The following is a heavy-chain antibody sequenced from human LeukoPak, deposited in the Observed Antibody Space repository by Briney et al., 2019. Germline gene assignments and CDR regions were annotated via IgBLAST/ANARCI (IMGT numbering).Heavy chain of an antibody. D-gene: IGHD5-18*01. CDR2: INAGNGNT. V-gene: IGHV1-3*01. CDR1: GYTFTSYA. Sequence: ASVKVSCKASGYTFTSYAMHWVRQAPGQRLEWMGWINAGNGNTKYSQKFQGRVTITRDTSASTAYMELSSLRSEDTAVYYCARDIRGYSSGPLDAFDIWGQGTMVTVSS. J-gene: IGHJ3*02. CDR3: ARDIRGYSSGPLDAFDI.